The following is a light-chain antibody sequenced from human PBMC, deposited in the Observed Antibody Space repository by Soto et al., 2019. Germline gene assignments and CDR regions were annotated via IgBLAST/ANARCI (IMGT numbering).Light chain of an antibody. J-gene: IGLJ3*02. CDR3: ASYTSGGNAL. Sequence: QSALTQPASVSGSPGQSITISCTGTSSDVGGYKYVSWYQQYSGKAPKVVIYEVSNRPSGISHRFSGSKSGNTASLTISGPQAEDEADYYCASYTSGGNALFGGGTRLTVL. CDR1: SSDVGGYKY. V-gene: IGLV2-14*01. CDR2: EVS.